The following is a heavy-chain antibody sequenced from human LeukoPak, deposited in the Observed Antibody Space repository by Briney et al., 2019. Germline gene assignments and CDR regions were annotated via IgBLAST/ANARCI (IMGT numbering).Heavy chain of an antibody. CDR1: GFPFSNYG. CDR3: AKDKVREGDY. J-gene: IGHJ4*02. V-gene: IGHV3-30*18. CDR2: ISADGIDK. Sequence: GGSLRLSCAASGFPFSNYGMHWVRQAPGKGLEWVAVISADGIDKYYADSVKGRFTISRDNSKNTLYLQMSSLRPEDTAVYCCAKDKVREGDYWGQRNLVTVSS.